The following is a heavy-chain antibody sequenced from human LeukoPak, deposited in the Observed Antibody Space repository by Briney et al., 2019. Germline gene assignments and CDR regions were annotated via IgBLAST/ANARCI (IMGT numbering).Heavy chain of an antibody. CDR1: GFSLSTSGVG. CDR2: TYWDDDK. Sequence: SGPTLVKPTPTLTLTCTFSGFSLSTSGVGVGWIRQPPGKALEWPALTYWDDDKRYSPSLKSRLTITKDTSKNQVVLTMTNMDPVDTATYYCAHRRYGDYPRGPFDIWGQGTMVTVSS. J-gene: IGHJ3*02. CDR3: AHRRYGDYPRGPFDI. V-gene: IGHV2-5*02. D-gene: IGHD4-17*01.